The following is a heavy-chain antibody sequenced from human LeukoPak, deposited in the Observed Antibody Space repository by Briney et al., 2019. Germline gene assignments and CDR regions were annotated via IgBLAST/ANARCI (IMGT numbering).Heavy chain of an antibody. J-gene: IGHJ4*02. CDR2: IYYSGST. CDR1: GGSVSRSPYY. D-gene: IGHD3-10*01. CDR3: ARLGITMVRGVIY. Sequence: SETLSLTCTVSGGSVSRSPYYWGWIRQPPGKGLEWIGSIYYSGSTYYNPSLKSRVTISVDTSKNQFSLKLSSVTAADTAVYYCARLGITMVRGVIYWGQGTLVTVSS. V-gene: IGHV4-39*01.